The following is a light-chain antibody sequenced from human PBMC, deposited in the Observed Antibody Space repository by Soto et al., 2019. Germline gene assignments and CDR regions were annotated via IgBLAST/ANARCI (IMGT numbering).Light chain of an antibody. J-gene: IGKJ1*01. V-gene: IGKV1-27*01. CDR3: QKYKGAPRT. Sequence: DIQLTQSPSSLSPPLGDEATITCRASQGFNIPLAWYQQKSGKVPSLLIFAASTLQSGVPSRFSGSGFGTLFTLTISGLQAEDVATYYCQKYKGAPRTFGQGTKVEMK. CDR1: QGFNIP. CDR2: AAS.